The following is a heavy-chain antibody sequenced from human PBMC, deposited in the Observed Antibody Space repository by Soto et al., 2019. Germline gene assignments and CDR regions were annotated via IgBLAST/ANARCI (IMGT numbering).Heavy chain of an antibody. CDR1: GDSISSYY. J-gene: IGHJ4*02. Sequence: KPSETLSLTCTVSGDSISSYYWSWIRQPPGKGLEWIGYIYYSGSTNYNPSLKSRVTISLDTSKKQFSLKLSSVTAADTAVYYCARGRVHGGSCYFAYWGQGTLVTVS. V-gene: IGHV4-59*01. CDR2: IYYSGST. D-gene: IGHD2-15*01. CDR3: ARGRVHGGSCYFAY.